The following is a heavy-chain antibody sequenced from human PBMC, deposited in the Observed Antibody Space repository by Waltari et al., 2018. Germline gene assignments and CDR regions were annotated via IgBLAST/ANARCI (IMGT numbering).Heavy chain of an antibody. J-gene: IGHJ5*02. D-gene: IGHD2-8*02. CDR1: GGSISSGSYY. V-gene: IGHV4-61*02. CDR3: ARDRVTGGWFDP. Sequence: QVQLQESGPGLVKPSQTLSLTCTVSGGSISSGSYYWSWIRQPAGKGLEWIGRIYTSGSTNYNPSLKSRVTISVDTSKNQFSLKLSSVTAADTAVYYCARDRVTGGWFDPWGQGTLVTVSS. CDR2: IYTSGST.